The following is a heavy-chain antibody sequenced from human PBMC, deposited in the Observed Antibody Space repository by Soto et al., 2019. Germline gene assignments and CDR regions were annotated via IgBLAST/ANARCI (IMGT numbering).Heavy chain of an antibody. D-gene: IGHD6-19*01. CDR1: GFTFSSYS. Sequence: EVQLVESGGGLVQPGGSLRLSCAASGFTFSSYSMSWVRQAPGKGLEWVSYISSSSSTIYNAASVKGRFTISRDNAKHSLYLQMNSLRAEDTAVYYCARETQWLNWFDPWGQGTLVTVSS. V-gene: IGHV3-48*01. CDR3: ARETQWLNWFDP. CDR2: ISSSSSTI. J-gene: IGHJ5*02.